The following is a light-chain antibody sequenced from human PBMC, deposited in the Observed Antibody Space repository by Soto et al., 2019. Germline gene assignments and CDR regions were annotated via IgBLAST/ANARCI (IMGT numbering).Light chain of an antibody. CDR3: QYYGTSPRT. Sequence: EIVLTQSPGTLSLSPGERATLSCRATQSVSSTHLAWYQQKPGQAPRLLTYGASSRATGIPDRFSGSGSGTDFTLTISGLEPEDFAVYYCQYYGTSPRTFGQGTKVEIK. J-gene: IGKJ1*01. V-gene: IGKV3-20*01. CDR2: GAS. CDR1: QSVSSTH.